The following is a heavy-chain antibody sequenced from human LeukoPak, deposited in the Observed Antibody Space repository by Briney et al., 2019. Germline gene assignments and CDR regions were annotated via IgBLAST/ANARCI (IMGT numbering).Heavy chain of an antibody. CDR2: ISYDGSNK. CDR1: GFTFSSYG. CDR3: AKVGPDTGAFDI. D-gene: IGHD3-9*01. Sequence: GRSLRLSCAASGFTFSSYGMHWVRQAPGKGLEWVAVISYDGSNKYYADSVKGRFTISRDNSKNTLYLQMNSLRAEDTAVYYCAKVGPDTGAFDIWGQGTMVTVSS. J-gene: IGHJ3*02. V-gene: IGHV3-30*18.